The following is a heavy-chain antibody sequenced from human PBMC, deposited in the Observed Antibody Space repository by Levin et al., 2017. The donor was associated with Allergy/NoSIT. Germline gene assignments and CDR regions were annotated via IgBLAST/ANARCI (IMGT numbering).Heavy chain of an antibody. Sequence: ASVKVSCKASGYTFTSYGISWVRQAPGQGLEWMGWISAYNGNTNYAPKLQGRVTMTTDTSTSTAYMELRSLRSDDTAVYYCARDARLVGAMNFDYWGQGTLVTVSS. J-gene: IGHJ4*02. CDR1: GYTFTSYG. CDR3: ARDARLVGAMNFDY. V-gene: IGHV1-18*01. D-gene: IGHD1-26*01. CDR2: ISAYNGNT.